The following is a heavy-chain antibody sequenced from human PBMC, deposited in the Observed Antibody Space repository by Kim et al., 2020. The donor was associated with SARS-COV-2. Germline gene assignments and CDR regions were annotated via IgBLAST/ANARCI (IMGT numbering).Heavy chain of an antibody. D-gene: IGHD2-2*01. CDR1: GFTFSNYG. V-gene: IGHV3-23*01. CDR3: AGICGTTSCSDDY. CDR2: ISFGGVT. Sequence: GGSLRLSCAASGFTFSNYGVSWVRQAPGKGLEWVSAISFGGVTDYADSVRGRFTTSRDNPKSTVYLQMNSFRAEDTAVYYCAGICGTTSCSDDYWGQGTL. J-gene: IGHJ4*02.